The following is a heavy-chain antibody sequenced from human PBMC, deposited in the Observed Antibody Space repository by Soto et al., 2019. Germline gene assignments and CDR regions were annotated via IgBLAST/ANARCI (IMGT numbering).Heavy chain of an antibody. D-gene: IGHD2-15*01. J-gene: IGHJ4*02. Sequence: QVQLVESGGGVVQPGRSLRLSCAASGFTFSSYGMHWVRQAPGKGLEWVAVISYDGSNKYYADSVKGRFTISRDNSKNTLYLQMNSLRAEDTAVYYCAKETYSGPLDYWGQGNLGTVSS. CDR3: AKETYSGPLDY. CDR2: ISYDGSNK. CDR1: GFTFSSYG. V-gene: IGHV3-30*18.